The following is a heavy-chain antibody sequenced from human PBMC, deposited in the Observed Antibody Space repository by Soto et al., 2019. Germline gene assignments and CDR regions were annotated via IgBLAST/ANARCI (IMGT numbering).Heavy chain of an antibody. CDR2: IYYTGST. CDR1: GGSISTYY. Sequence: SETLSLTCTVSGGSISTYYWSWIRQPPGKGPELIGYIYYTGSTTYNPSLESRVTISVDTSKNQFSLKLSSVTAADTAVYYCARATYYYDRSGYLYYFDYWGQGTLVTVSS. CDR3: ARATYYYDRSGYLYYFDY. J-gene: IGHJ4*02. D-gene: IGHD3-22*01. V-gene: IGHV4-59*01.